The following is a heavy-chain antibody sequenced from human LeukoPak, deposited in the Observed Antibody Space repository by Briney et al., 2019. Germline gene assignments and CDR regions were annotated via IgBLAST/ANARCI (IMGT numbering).Heavy chain of an antibody. CDR3: ARELHSGSYYGYDY. CDR1: GYTLTELS. CDR2: FDPEDGET. Sequence: ASVKVSCKVSGYTLTELSMHWVRQAPGKGLEWMGGFDPEDGETSYAQKFQGRVTMTRDTSTSTVYMELSSLRSEDTAVYYCARELHSGSYYGYDYWGQGTLVTVSS. V-gene: IGHV1-24*01. J-gene: IGHJ4*02. D-gene: IGHD1-26*01.